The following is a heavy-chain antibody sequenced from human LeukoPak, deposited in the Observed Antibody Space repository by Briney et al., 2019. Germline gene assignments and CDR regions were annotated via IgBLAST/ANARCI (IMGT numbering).Heavy chain of an antibody. Sequence: GGSLRLSCAASGFTFSSYGMHWVRQAPGKGLEWVAVIWYDGSNKYYADSVKGRFTISRDNSKNTPYLQMNSLRAEDTAVYYCARARVLLWFGEFDYWGQGTLVTVSS. CDR2: IWYDGSNK. D-gene: IGHD3-10*01. CDR3: ARARVLLWFGEFDY. CDR1: GFTFSSYG. J-gene: IGHJ4*02. V-gene: IGHV3-33*01.